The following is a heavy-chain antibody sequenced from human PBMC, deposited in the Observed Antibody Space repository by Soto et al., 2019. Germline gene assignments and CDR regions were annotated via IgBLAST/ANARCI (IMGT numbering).Heavy chain of an antibody. J-gene: IGHJ6*02. D-gene: IGHD6-19*01. CDR1: GFTFSSYG. Sequence: QVQLVESGGGVVQPGRSLRLSCAASGFTFSSYGMHWVRQAPGKGLEWVAVISYDGSNKYYADSVKGRFTISRDNSKNTLYLQMNSLRAEDTAVYYCAKSIAVAGYYYYGMGVWGQGTTVTVSS. CDR2: ISYDGSNK. V-gene: IGHV3-30*18. CDR3: AKSIAVAGYYYYGMGV.